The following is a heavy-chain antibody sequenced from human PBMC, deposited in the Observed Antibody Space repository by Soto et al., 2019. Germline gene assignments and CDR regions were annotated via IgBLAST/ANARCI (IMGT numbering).Heavy chain of an antibody. J-gene: IGHJ6*01. D-gene: IGHD3-3*01. Sequence: GESLKISCKGSGYSFTSYWIGGVRQMPGKGLEWMGIIYPGDSDTRYSPSFQGQVTISADKSITTAYLQWSSLKASETAMYYCASSQMGGEGSGSGIYGMDVWGEGATVTVAS. CDR3: ASSQMGGEGSGSGIYGMDV. CDR1: GYSFTSYW. V-gene: IGHV5-51*01. CDR2: IYPGDSDT.